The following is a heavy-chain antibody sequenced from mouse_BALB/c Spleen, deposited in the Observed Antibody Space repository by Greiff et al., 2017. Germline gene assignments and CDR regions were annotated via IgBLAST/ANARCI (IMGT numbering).Heavy chain of an antibody. CDR1: GFTFSSYT. J-gene: IGHJ3*01. D-gene: IGHD2-4*01. CDR2: ISSGGSYT. V-gene: IGHV5-6-4*01. CDR3: TRGDYDGFAY. Sequence: EVQVVESGGGLVKPGGSLKLSCAASGFTFSSYTMSWVRQTPEKRLEWVATISSGGSYTYYPDSVKGRFTISRDNAKNTLYLQMSSLKSEDTAMYYCTRGDYDGFAYWGQGTLVTVSA.